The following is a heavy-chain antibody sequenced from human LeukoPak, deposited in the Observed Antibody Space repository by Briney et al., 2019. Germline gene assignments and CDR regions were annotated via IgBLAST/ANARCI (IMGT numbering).Heavy chain of an antibody. CDR2: VRSKANSYAT. D-gene: IGHD7-27*01. Sequence: PGGSLRLSCAASGFTFSGSAMHWVSQASGKGLEWVGRVRSKANSYATAYAASVKGRFTISRDDSKNTAYLQMNSLKTEDTAVYYCTRHDWGSESRKFDYWGQGTLVTVSS. CDR1: GFTFSGSA. J-gene: IGHJ4*02. V-gene: IGHV3-73*01. CDR3: TRHDWGSESRKFDY.